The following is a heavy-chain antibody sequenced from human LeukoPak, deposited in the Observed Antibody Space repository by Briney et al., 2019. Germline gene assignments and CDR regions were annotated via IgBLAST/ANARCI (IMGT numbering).Heavy chain of an antibody. CDR2: INPSGGST. V-gene: IGHV1-46*01. D-gene: IGHD2-2*01. CDR3: ARSAYIVVVPAPTPFDY. Sequence: ASVKVSCKASGYTFTIYYMHWVRQAPGQGLEWMGIINPSGGSTSYAQKFQGRVTMTRDTSTSTVYMELSSLRSEDTAVYYCARSAYIVVVPAPTPFDYWGQGTLVTVSS. CDR1: GYTFTIYY. J-gene: IGHJ4*02.